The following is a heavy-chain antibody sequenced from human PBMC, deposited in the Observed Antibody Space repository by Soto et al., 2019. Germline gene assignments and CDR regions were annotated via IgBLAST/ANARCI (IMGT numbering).Heavy chain of an antibody. CDR2: IYPGDSDT. CDR3: ATGGYCSSTSCYNFFDY. D-gene: IGHD2-2*02. J-gene: IGHJ4*02. CDR1: GYSFTTYW. V-gene: IGHV5-51*01. Sequence: GESLKISCKGSGYSFTTYWIGWVRQLPGKGLEWMGIIYPGDSDTRYSPSFQGQVTISADKSISTAYLQWSSLKASDTAMYYCATGGYCSSTSCYNFFDYWGQGTLVTVSS.